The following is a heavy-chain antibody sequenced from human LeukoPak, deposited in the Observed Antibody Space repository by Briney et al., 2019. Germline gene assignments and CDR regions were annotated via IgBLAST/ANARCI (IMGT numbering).Heavy chain of an antibody. Sequence: GGSLRLSCEASGFTFSNSAMSWVRQAPGKGLEWVSGISASGHYTYNADSAKGRFTISRDNAKNSLYLQMNSLRAEDTAVYYCARHAYYYDSSGYYFVYWGQGTLVTVSS. J-gene: IGHJ4*02. V-gene: IGHV3-21*01. CDR2: ISASGHYT. CDR1: GFTFSNSA. CDR3: ARHAYYYDSSGYYFVY. D-gene: IGHD3-22*01.